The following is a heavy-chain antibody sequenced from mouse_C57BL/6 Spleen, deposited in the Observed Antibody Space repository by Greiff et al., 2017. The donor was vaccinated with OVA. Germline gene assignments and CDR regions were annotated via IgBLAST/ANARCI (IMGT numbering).Heavy chain of an antibody. CDR2: IDPETGGT. CDR3: TRGAGNYL. CDR1: GYTFTDYE. V-gene: IGHV1-15*01. D-gene: IGHD2-1*01. J-gene: IGHJ3*01. Sequence: QVQLQQSGAELVRPGASVTLSCKASGYTFTDYEMHWVKQTPVHGLEWIGAIDPETGGTAYNQKFKGKAILTADKSSSTAYMELRSLTSEDSAVYYCTRGAGNYLWGQGTLVTVPA.